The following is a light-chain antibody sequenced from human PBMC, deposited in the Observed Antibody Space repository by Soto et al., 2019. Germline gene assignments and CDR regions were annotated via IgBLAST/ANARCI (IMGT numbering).Light chain of an antibody. J-gene: IGLJ3*02. V-gene: IGLV2-14*01. Sequence: QSVLTQPASVSGSPGQSITISCTGTSSDVGGYNYVSWYQQHPGKAPKLMIYEVSNRPSGVSNRFSGSKSGNTASLTISGLQAEDEADYYCSSYTSSSPRWVFGGGTKVTVL. CDR2: EVS. CDR1: SSDVGGYNY. CDR3: SSYTSSSPRWV.